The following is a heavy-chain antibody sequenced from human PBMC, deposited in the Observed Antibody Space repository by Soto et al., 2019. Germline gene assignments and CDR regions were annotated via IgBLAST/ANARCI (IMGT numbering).Heavy chain of an antibody. CDR2: IYYSGST. J-gene: IGHJ5*02. V-gene: IGHV4-59*01. CDR1: GGSISSYY. CDR3: AGTLAVADLPHGGLWWFDP. D-gene: IGHD6-19*01. Sequence: SETLSLTCTVSGGSISSYYWSWIRQPPGKGLEWIGYIYYSGSTNYNPSLKSRVTISVDTPKNQFSLKLSSVTAADTAVYYCAGTLAVADLPHGGLWWFDPWGQGTLVTVSS.